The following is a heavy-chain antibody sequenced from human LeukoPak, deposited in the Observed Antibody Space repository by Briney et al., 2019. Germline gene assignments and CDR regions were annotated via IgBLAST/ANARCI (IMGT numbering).Heavy chain of an antibody. CDR1: GFTFSSYG. V-gene: IGHV3-30*18. CDR3: AKSGEWLRSGYYFDY. CDR2: ISYDGSNK. D-gene: IGHD5-12*01. Sequence: PGGSLRLSCAASGFTFSSYGMHWVRQPPGKGLEWVAVISYDGSNKYYADSVKGRFTISRDNSKNTLYLQMNSLRAEDTAVYYCAKSGEWLRSGYYFDYWGQGTLVTVSS. J-gene: IGHJ4*02.